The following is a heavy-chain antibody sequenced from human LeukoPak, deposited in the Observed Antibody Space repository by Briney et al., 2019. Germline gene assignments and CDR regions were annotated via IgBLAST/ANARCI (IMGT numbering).Heavy chain of an antibody. J-gene: IGHJ4*02. V-gene: IGHV4-61*08. D-gene: IGHD1-26*01. CDR3: ARDWGARERSYPRY. CDR1: GGSISSGDYY. CDR2: ISYSGST. Sequence: PSETLSLTCTVSGGSISSGDYYWNWIRQPPGKGLEWIGYISYSGSTNYNPSLKSRVTISVDTSKNQFSLKLSSVTAADTAVYYCARDWGARERSYPRYWGQGTLVTVSS.